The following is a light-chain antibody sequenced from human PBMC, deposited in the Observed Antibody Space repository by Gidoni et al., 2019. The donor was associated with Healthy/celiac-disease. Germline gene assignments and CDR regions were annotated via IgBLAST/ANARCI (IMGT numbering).Light chain of an antibody. V-gene: IGKV1-5*01. CDR2: DAS. Sequence: DIQMTQSPSTLSASVGDRVTITCRASQSISSWLAWYQQKPGKAPKLLIYDASSLESGVPSRFSGSGSGTEFTLTISSLQPDDFATYYCQQYNSYSRFGGXTKVEIK. J-gene: IGKJ4*02. CDR3: QQYNSYSR. CDR1: QSISSW.